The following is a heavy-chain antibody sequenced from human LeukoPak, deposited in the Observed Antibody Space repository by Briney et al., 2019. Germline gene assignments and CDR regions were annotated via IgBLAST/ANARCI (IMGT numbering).Heavy chain of an antibody. D-gene: IGHD2-21*01. J-gene: IGHJ4*02. CDR1: GGTFSSYA. CDR2: IIPILGIA. Sequence: SVKVSCKPSGGTFSSYAISWLRQAPAQGLEWIGRIIPILGIANYAQKHQGRVTITAVKSTSTAYMELSSLRSEDTDVYYCARRNSIWGQGTLVTVSS. CDR3: ARRNSI. V-gene: IGHV1-69*04.